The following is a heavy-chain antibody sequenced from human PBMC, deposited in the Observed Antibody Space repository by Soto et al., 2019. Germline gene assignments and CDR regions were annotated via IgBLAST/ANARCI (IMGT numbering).Heavy chain of an antibody. CDR1: GYSFTFYW. V-gene: IGHV5-51*01. J-gene: IGHJ6*02. CDR2: IYPGDSES. D-gene: IGHD2-2*02. Sequence: PGESLKISCKGSGYSFTFYWIAWVRQMAGEGLEWMGIIYPGDSESRYSPSFQGQITISADKSSNTAYLQWSSLKASDTAIYYCARSHCTSTSCYNWIGYGMDVWGQGTTVTVSS. CDR3: ARSHCTSTSCYNWIGYGMDV.